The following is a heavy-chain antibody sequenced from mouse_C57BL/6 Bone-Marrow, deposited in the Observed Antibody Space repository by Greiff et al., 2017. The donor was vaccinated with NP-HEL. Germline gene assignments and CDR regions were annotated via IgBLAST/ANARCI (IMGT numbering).Heavy chain of an antibody. V-gene: IGHV1-64*01. CDR1: GYTFTSYW. CDR2: IHPNSGST. Sequence: VQLQQSGAELVKPGASVKLSCKASGYTFTSYWMHWVKQRPGQGLEWIGMIHPNSGSTNYNEKFKSKATLTVDKSSSTAYMQLSSLTSEDSAVYYCAREGYYYGSSYAMDYWGQGTSVTVSS. J-gene: IGHJ4*01. D-gene: IGHD1-1*01. CDR3: AREGYYYGSSYAMDY.